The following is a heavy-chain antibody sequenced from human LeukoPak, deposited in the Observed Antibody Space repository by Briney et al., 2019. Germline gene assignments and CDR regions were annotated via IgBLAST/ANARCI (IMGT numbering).Heavy chain of an antibody. CDR3: ASEGTGDLPLDY. CDR1: GGTFSSYA. D-gene: IGHD7-27*01. V-gene: IGHV1-69*13. Sequence: GASVKVSCRASGGTFSSYAISWVRQAPGQGLEWMGGIIPIFGTANYAQKFQGRVTITADESTSTAYMELSSLRSEDTAVYYCASEGTGDLPLDYWGQGTLVTVSS. J-gene: IGHJ4*02. CDR2: IIPIFGTA.